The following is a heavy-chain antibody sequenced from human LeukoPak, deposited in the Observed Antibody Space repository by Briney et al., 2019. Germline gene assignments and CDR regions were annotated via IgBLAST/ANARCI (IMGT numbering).Heavy chain of an antibody. Sequence: SETLSLTCTVSGGSVTDYYWSWIRQSPGKGLEWIGYIYYTGTSYNPSLKSRVTISADTSKNQFSLKLISVTAADTAVYYCARDRPYYDRWGQGTLVTVSS. D-gene: IGHD3-22*01. V-gene: IGHV4-59*02. CDR3: ARDRPYYDR. CDR2: IYYTGT. CDR1: GGSVTDYY. J-gene: IGHJ4*02.